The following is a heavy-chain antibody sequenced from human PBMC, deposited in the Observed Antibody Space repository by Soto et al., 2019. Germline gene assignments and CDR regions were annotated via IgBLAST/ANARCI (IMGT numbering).Heavy chain of an antibody. Sequence: SETLSLTCTVSGGSISSSSYYWGWIRQPPGKGLEWIGSIYYSGSTYYNPSLKSRVTISVDTSKNQFSLKLSSVTAADTAVYYCARDRLVGLTKATEESSGYYYGMDVWGQGTTVTVSS. CDR1: GGSISSSSYY. CDR2: IYYSGST. D-gene: IGHD6-6*01. J-gene: IGHJ6*02. V-gene: IGHV4-39*07. CDR3: ARDRLVGLTKATEESSGYYYGMDV.